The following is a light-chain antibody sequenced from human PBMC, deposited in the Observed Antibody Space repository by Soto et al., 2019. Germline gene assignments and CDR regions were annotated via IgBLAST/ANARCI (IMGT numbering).Light chain of an antibody. CDR2: DVN. CDR3: CSYGGSFYV. CDR1: SSDVGGYNY. Sequence: QSALTQRHSVSGSPGQSVAISCSGTSSDVGGYNYVSWYQQHPGKAPKLIIFDVNKRPSGVPDRFSGSKSGSTASLTISGLQAEDEADYYCCSYGGSFYVVGTGTKVTVL. J-gene: IGLJ1*01. V-gene: IGLV2-11*01.